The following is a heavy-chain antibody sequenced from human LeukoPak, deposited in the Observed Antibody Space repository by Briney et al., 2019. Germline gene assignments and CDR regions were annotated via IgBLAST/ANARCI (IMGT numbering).Heavy chain of an antibody. J-gene: IGHJ4*02. V-gene: IGHV4-4*09. CDR1: GGSISGYY. CDR2: IYTTGST. D-gene: IGHD3-16*01. CDR3: ARHTFTSSSSYFDY. Sequence: SETLSLTCIVSGGSISGYYWSWIRQPPGKGLQWIGYIYTTGSTNYNPSFKSRVTISVDTSKNQFSLELSSVIAADTAVYYCARHTFTSSSSYFDYWGQGTLVTVSS.